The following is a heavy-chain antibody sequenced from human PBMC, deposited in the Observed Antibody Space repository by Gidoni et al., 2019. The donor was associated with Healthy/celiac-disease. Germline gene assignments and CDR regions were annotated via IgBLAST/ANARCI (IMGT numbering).Heavy chain of an antibody. CDR3: ARQGYYDSSGYSR. CDR2: IYYSGST. Sequence: QLQLQESCPGLVQPSDTLSLTCTVSGGSISSSSYYWGWIRQPPGKGLEWIGSIYYSGSTYYNPSLKSRVTIYVDTSKNQFSLKLSSVTAADTAVYYCARQGYYDSSGYSRWGQGTLVTVSS. J-gene: IGHJ4*02. V-gene: IGHV4-39*01. D-gene: IGHD3-22*01. CDR1: GGSISSSSYY.